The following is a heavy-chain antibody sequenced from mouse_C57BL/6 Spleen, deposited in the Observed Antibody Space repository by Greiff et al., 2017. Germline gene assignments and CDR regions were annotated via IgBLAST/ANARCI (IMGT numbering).Heavy chain of an antibody. CDR2: INPNYGTT. J-gene: IGHJ4*01. V-gene: IGHV1-39*01. CDR3: ARAVYYYGSSYEVYAMDY. Sequence: VQLQQSGPELVKPGASVKISCKASGYSFTDYNMNWVKQSNGKSLEWIGVINPNYGTTSYNQKFKGKATLTVDQSSSTAYMQLNSLASEDSAVYCCARAVYYYGSSYEVYAMDYWGQGTSVTVSS. D-gene: IGHD1-1*01. CDR1: GYSFTDYN.